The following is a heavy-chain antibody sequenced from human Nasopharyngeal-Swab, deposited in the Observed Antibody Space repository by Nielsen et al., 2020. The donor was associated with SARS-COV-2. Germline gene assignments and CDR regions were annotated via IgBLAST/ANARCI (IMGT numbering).Heavy chain of an antibody. J-gene: IGHJ2*01. CDR3: ATSPAVAGTNWYFDL. CDR1: GYTLTELS. CDR2: FDPEDGET. V-gene: IGHV1-24*01. D-gene: IGHD6-19*01. Sequence: ASVKASCKVSGYTLTELSMHWVRQAPGKGLEWMGGFDPEDGETIYAQKFQGRVTMTEDTSTDTAYMELSSLRSEDTAVYYCATSPAVAGTNWYFDLWGRGTLVTVSS.